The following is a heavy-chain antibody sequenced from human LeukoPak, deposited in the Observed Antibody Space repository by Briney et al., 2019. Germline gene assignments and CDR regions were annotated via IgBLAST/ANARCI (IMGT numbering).Heavy chain of an antibody. V-gene: IGHV4-59*01. CDR3: ARSGIAATKYYFDY. CDR2: IYYSGST. D-gene: IGHD6-13*01. J-gene: IGHJ4*02. CDR1: GGSISSYY. Sequence: SETLSLTCTVSGGSISSYYWSWIRQPPGKGLEWIGYIYYSGSTNYNPSLKSRVTISVDTSKNQFSLKLSSVTAADTAVYYCARSGIAATKYYFDYWGQGTLVTVSS.